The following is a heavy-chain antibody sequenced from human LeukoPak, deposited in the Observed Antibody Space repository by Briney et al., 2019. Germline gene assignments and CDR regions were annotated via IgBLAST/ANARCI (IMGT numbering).Heavy chain of an antibody. CDR2: ISYDGSKK. V-gene: IGHV3-30*18. CDR1: GFTFSSYG. Sequence: GGSLRLSCAASGFTFSSYGMHWVRQAPGKGLEWVAVISYDGSKKYYADSVKGRFTISRDNSKNTLYLQMNSLRAEDTAVYYCAKSSTIYYYYSMDVWGKGTTVTVSS. J-gene: IGHJ6*03. CDR3: AKSSTIYYYYSMDV.